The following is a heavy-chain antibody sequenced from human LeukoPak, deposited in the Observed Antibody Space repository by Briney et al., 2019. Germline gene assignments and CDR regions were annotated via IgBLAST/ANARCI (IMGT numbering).Heavy chain of an antibody. CDR1: GGSISSRNW. D-gene: IGHD6-19*01. CDR3: ASAGWLEDAFDI. V-gene: IGHV4-4*02. J-gene: IGHJ3*02. CDR2: ISHSGST. Sequence: SGTLSLTCAVSGGSISSRNWWTWVRQPPGKGLEWIGEISHSGSTNYNPSLKSRVAISVDKSKNQFSLKLSSVTAADTAVYYCASAGWLEDAFDIWGQGTMVTVSS.